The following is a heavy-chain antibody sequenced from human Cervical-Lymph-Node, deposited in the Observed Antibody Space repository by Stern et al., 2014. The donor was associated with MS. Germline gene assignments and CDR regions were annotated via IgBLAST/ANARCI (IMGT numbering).Heavy chain of an antibody. CDR3: AKASRTSMFDY. CDR2: ISNSGDGT. V-gene: IGHV3-23*04. CDR1: GFTFSSHG. J-gene: IGHJ4*02. Sequence: EVQLVESEGNLVQPGGSLRLSCAASGFTFSSHGMSWVRQAPGKGLEWISTISNSGDGTYYGDSVTGRFTISRDNSKNTVFLQMNSLRVEDTALYYCAKASRTSMFDYWGQGTLVTVSS. D-gene: IGHD2/OR15-2a*01.